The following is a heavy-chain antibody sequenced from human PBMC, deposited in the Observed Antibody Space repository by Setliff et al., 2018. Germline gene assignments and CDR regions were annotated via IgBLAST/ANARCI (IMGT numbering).Heavy chain of an antibody. J-gene: IGHJ5*02. CDR3: AKALSPGYGNGWWTNWFDP. CDR2: INWNGDRT. Sequence: GGSLRLSCAASGFTFDVYDLNWVRQAPGKGLEWVSSINWNGDRTGYADSVKGRFTISRDNSKNTLYLQMNSLRAEDTAVYYCAKALSPGYGNGWWTNWFDPLGQGTLVTVSS. CDR1: GFTFDVYD. V-gene: IGHV3-20*04. D-gene: IGHD6-19*01.